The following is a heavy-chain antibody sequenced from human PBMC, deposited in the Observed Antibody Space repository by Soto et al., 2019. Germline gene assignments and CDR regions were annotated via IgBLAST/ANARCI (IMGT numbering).Heavy chain of an antibody. V-gene: IGHV1-69*13. Sequence: GASVKVSCKASGGTFSSYAISWVRQAPGQGLEWMGGIIPIFGTANYAQKFQGRVTITADESTSTAYMELSSLRSEDTAVYYCARDSEWLESGWFDPWGQGTLVTVSS. CDR3: ARDSEWLESGWFDP. CDR1: GGTFSSYA. D-gene: IGHD5-12*01. J-gene: IGHJ5*02. CDR2: IIPIFGTA.